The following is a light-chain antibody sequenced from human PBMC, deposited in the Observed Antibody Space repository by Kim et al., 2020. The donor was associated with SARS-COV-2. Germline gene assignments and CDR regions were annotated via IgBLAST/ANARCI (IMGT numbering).Light chain of an antibody. Sequence: DIVMTQSPLSLPVTPGEPASISCRSSQSLLHSNGYNYLDWYLQKPGQSPRLLIYLGSNRASRVPDRFSGSGSGTDFTLKISRVEAEDVGVYYCMQALQTPITFGQGTRLEIK. V-gene: IGKV2-28*01. CDR3: MQALQTPIT. CDR1: QSLLHSNGYNY. J-gene: IGKJ5*01. CDR2: LGS.